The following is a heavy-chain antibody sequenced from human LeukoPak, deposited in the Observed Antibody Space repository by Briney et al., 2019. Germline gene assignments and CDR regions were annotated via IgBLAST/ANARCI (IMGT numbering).Heavy chain of an antibody. CDR2: IKQDGSEK. J-gene: IGHJ6*03. D-gene: IGHD3-9*01. Sequence: GGSLRLSCAASGFTFSCYWMSWVRQAPGKGLDWVAIIKQDGSEKYYVDSVKGRFTISRDNAKNSLYLQMNSLRAEDTAVYYCARMKGPLRYFPGGYYYMDVWGKGTTVTVSS. CDR1: GFTFSCYW. CDR3: ARMKGPLRYFPGGYYYMDV. V-gene: IGHV3-7*01.